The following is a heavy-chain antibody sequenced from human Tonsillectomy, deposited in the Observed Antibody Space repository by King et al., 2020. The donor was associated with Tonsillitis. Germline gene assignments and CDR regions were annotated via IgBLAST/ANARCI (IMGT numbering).Heavy chain of an antibody. D-gene: IGHD6-19*01. J-gene: IGHJ4*02. CDR3: AKQYSSGWGPFDY. V-gene: IGHV3-30*18. CDR1: GFTFSIYG. CDR2: ISYDGSNK. Sequence: VQLVESGGGVVQPGRSLRLSCAASGFTFSIYGMHWVRQAPGKGLEWVAVISYDGSNKYYADSVKGRFTVSRDNSKNTLYLQMNSLRAEDTAVYYCAKQYSSGWGPFDYWGQGTLVTVSS.